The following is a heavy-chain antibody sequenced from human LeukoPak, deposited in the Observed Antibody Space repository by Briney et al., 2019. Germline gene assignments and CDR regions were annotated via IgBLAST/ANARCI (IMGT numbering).Heavy chain of an antibody. D-gene: IGHD6-13*01. Sequence: SETLSLTCTVSGGSISSYYWSWIRQPAGKGLEWIGRIYTSGSTNYNPSLKSRVTMSVDTSKNQFSLKLSSVTAADTAVYYCARVSAAAGTPWWFDPWGQGILVTVSS. V-gene: IGHV4-4*07. CDR1: GGSISSYY. CDR3: ARVSAAAGTPWWFDP. J-gene: IGHJ5*02. CDR2: IYTSGST.